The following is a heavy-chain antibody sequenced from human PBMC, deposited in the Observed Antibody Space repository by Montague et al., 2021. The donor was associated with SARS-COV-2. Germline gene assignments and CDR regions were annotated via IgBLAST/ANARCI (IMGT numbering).Heavy chain of an antibody. CDR2: IYYSGST. J-gene: IGHJ6*02. V-gene: IGHV4-39*07. D-gene: IGHD6-13*01. Sequence: SETLSLTRTVSGGSISSSSYYWGWIRQPPGKGLEWIGSIYYSGSTYYNPSLKSRVTISVDTSKNQFSLKLSSVTAADTAVYYCARVGCQQLVRESGMDVWGQGTTGTVSS. CDR3: ARVGCQQLVRESGMDV. CDR1: GGSISSSSYY.